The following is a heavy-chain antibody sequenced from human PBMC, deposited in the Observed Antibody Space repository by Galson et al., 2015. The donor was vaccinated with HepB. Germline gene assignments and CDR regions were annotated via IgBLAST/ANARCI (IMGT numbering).Heavy chain of an antibody. J-gene: IGHJ4*02. Sequence: PALVKPTQTLTLTCTFSGFSLSTSGVGVGWIRQPPGKALEWLALIYWDDDKRYSPSLKSRLTINKDTSKNQVVLTMTNMDPVDTATYYCARIGYCSSTINGYYFDYWGQGTLVTVSS. V-gene: IGHV2-5*02. CDR2: IYWDDDK. D-gene: IGHD2-2*01. CDR1: GFSLSTSGVG. CDR3: ARIGYCSSTINGYYFDY.